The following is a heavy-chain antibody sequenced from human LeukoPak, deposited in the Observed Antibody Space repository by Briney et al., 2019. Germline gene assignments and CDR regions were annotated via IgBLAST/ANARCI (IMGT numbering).Heavy chain of an antibody. CDR2: IIPIFGTA. J-gene: IGHJ4*02. V-gene: IGHV1-69*05. D-gene: IGHD6-19*01. Sequence: SVKVSCKASGGTFSSYAISWVRQAPGQGLEWMGRIIPIFGTANYAQKFQGRVTITTDESTSTAYMELSSLRSEDTAVYYCARDLQKQWLVQDYWGQGTLVTVSS. CDR3: ARDLQKQWLVQDY. CDR1: GGTFSSYA.